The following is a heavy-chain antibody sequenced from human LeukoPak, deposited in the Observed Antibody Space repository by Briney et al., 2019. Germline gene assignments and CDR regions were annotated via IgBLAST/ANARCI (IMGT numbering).Heavy chain of an antibody. CDR2: ISSSSGSTI. Sequence: PGGSLRLSCAASGFTFSDFFMSWIRQVPGKGLEWVSYISSSSGSTIYYADSVKGRFTISRDNAKNSLYLQMNSLRAEDTAIYYCADKASFDYWGQGTLVTVSS. V-gene: IGHV3-11*01. J-gene: IGHJ4*02. CDR1: GFTFSDFF. CDR3: ADKASFDY.